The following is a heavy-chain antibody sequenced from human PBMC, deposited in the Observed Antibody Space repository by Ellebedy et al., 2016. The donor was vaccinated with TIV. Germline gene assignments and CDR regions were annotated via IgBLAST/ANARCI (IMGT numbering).Heavy chain of an antibody. Sequence: AASVKVSCKASGYTFTSYYMHWARQAPGQGLEWMGIINPSGGSTSYAQKFQGRVTMTRDTSTSTVYMELSSLRSEDTAVYYCARRPSISGDYGDYYYGMDVWGQGTTVTVSS. CDR3: ARRPSISGDYGDYYYGMDV. CDR1: GYTFTSYY. V-gene: IGHV1-46*01. CDR2: INPSGGST. D-gene: IGHD4-17*01. J-gene: IGHJ6*02.